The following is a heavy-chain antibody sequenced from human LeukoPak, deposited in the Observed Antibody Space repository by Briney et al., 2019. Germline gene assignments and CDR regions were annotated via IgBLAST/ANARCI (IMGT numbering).Heavy chain of an antibody. CDR1: GGSLSGYY. D-gene: IGHD3-3*01. CDR2: INHSGST. CDR3: AREVDFWSGNYYYYYSMDV. Sequence: SETLSLTCAVYGGSLSGYYWSWIRQPPGKGLEWIGEINHSGSTNYNPSLKSRVTISVDTSKNQFSLKLSSVTAADTAVYYCAREVDFWSGNYYYYYSMDVWGKGTTVTVSS. J-gene: IGHJ6*03. V-gene: IGHV4-34*01.